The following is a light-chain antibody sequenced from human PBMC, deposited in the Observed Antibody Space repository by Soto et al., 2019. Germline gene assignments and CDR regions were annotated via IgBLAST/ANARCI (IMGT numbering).Light chain of an antibody. CDR3: SSYTGSSTPWV. CDR2: GVS. V-gene: IGLV2-14*01. CDR1: SSDVGAYNY. Sequence: QSALTQPASVSGSPGQSITFSCTGTSSDVGAYNYVSWYQQHPGKAPKLMISGVSNRPSGVSNRFSGSKSGNTASLTISGLQADDEADYFCSSYTGSSTPWVFGGGTKLTVL. J-gene: IGLJ3*02.